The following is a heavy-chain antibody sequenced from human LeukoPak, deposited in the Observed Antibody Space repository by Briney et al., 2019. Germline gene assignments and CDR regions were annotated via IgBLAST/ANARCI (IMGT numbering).Heavy chain of an antibody. CDR1: GYTFTGYY. V-gene: IGHV1-2*06. J-gene: IGHJ4*02. CDR3: AKSYQLLSYFDY. CDR2: INPNSGGT. D-gene: IGHD2-2*01. Sequence: ASVKVSCKASGYTFTGYYMHWVRQASGQGLEWMGRINPNSGGTNYAQKFQGRVTMTRDTSISTAYMELSRLRSDDTAVYYCAKSYQLLSYFDYWGQGTLVTVSS.